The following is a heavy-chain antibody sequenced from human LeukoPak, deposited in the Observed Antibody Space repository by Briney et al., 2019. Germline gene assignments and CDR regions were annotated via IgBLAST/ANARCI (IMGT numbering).Heavy chain of an antibody. Sequence: HPGGSLRLSCAASGFTFSSYAMHWVRQAPGKGLEWVAVISYDGSNKYYADSVKGRFTISRDNSKNTLYLQMNSLRAEDTAVYYCARVKYDSSGYYGILDYWGQGTLVTVSS. CDR1: GFTFSSYA. J-gene: IGHJ4*02. V-gene: IGHV3-30*04. CDR2: ISYDGSNK. CDR3: ARVKYDSSGYYGILDY. D-gene: IGHD3-22*01.